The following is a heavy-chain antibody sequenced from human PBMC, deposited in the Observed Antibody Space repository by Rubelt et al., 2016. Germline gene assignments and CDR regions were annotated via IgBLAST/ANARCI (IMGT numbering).Heavy chain of an antibody. Sequence: QVQLVQSGAEVKKPGASVKVSCKASGYTFTSYGISWVRQAPGQGLEWMGWISAYNGNTNYAQKLPGRLTVTANRTTSTAFMERRSLRSDDTAVCYCASDTRYSSSSSFDYWGQGTLITVSS. CDR1: GYTFTSYG. D-gene: IGHD6-13*01. CDR2: ISAYNGNT. J-gene: IGHJ4*02. CDR3: ASDTRYSSSSSFDY. V-gene: IGHV1-18*01.